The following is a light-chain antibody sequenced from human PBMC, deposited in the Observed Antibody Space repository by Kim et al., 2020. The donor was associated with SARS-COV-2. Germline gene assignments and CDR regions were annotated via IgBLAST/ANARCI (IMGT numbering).Light chain of an antibody. J-gene: IGLJ2*01. V-gene: IGLV1-47*01. CDR3: AAWDDSLSGPA. CDR2: VSN. CDR1: SSNIGTNF. Sequence: QSVLTQAPSASGTPGQSVTISCSGSSSNIGTNFVYWYQQIPGTAPKLLIHVSNERASGVPDRFSGSKSGTSASLAINGLQSEDEADYYCAAWDDSLSGPAFGGGTQLTVL.